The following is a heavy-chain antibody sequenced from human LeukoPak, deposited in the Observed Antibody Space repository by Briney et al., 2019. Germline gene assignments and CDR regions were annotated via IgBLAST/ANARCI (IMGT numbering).Heavy chain of an antibody. D-gene: IGHD2-21*01. CDR2: ISSYSSYI. J-gene: IGHJ4*02. CDR1: GFNLNNYN. V-gene: IGHV3-21*01. CDR3: ARVHLDYSDFDY. Sequence: AGSLRLSCAASGFNLNNYNINWVRQAPGKGLEWVSSISSYSSYIFYADSVKGRFTISRDIAKNSVYLQMYSLRAEDSAVYFCARVHLDYSDFDYWGQGTRVTVSS.